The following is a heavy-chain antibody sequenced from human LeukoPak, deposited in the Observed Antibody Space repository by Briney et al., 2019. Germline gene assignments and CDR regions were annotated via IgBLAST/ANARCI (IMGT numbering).Heavy chain of an antibody. Sequence: PGGSLRLSCAASGFTFDDYAMHWVRQAPGKGLEWVSGISWNSGSTYYADSVKGRFTISRDNSKNTLYLQMNSLRAEDTAVYYCAKVKVAATDYFDYWGQGTLVTVSS. CDR2: ISWNSGST. CDR1: GFTFDDYA. D-gene: IGHD2-15*01. CDR3: AKVKVAATDYFDY. J-gene: IGHJ4*02. V-gene: IGHV3-23*01.